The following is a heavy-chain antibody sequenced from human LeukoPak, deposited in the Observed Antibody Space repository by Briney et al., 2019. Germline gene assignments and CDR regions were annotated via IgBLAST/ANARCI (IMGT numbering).Heavy chain of an antibody. CDR1: GGTFSNYA. D-gene: IGHD4-11*01. Sequence: SVKVSCXASGGTFSNYAISWVRLAPGQGLEWMGGIIPMFGTTNYAQNFQGRVTITTDESTSTAYMEVSSLRIEDTAVYYCASVTVTTWTPDGHMDVWGKGTTVTVSS. CDR3: ASVTVTTWTPDGHMDV. V-gene: IGHV1-69*05. CDR2: IIPMFGTT. J-gene: IGHJ6*03.